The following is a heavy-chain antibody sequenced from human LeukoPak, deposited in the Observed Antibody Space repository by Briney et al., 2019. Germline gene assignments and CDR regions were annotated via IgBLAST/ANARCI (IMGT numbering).Heavy chain of an antibody. CDR2: IYPGDSDT. J-gene: IGHJ4*02. CDR1: GYSFSSYW. D-gene: IGHD2-2*01. Sequence: GESLKISCKGSGYSFSSYWIGWVRQMPGKGLEWMGIIYPGDSDTRYSPSFEGQVTISADKSITTAYLQWSSLKASDTAMYYCASSGGYCSSTSCLLGYWGQGTLVTVSS. CDR3: ASSGGYCSSTSCLLGY. V-gene: IGHV5-51*01.